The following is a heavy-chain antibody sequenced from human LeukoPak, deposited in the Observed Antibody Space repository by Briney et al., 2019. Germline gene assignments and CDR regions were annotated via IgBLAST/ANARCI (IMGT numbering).Heavy chain of an antibody. CDR2: ISGSGGSSGGDT. Sequence: GGSLRLSCAASGFTFSRSAMSWVRQAPGKGLEWVSNISGSGGSSGGDTYYADSVKGRFTISRDNSKSTLSLQMNSLRAEDTAVYYCAKGRENDFWSGYYIVYWGQGTLVTVSS. V-gene: IGHV3-23*01. D-gene: IGHD3-3*01. CDR1: GFTFSRSA. J-gene: IGHJ4*02. CDR3: AKGRENDFWSGYYIVY.